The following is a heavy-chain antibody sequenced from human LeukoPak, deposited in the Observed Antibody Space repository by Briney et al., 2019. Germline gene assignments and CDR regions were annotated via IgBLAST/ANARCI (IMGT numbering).Heavy chain of an antibody. CDR3: ARDSPRYCSSTSCHGDAFDI. D-gene: IGHD2-2*01. CDR1: GFTFSSYS. V-gene: IGHV3-21*01. CDR2: ISSSSTYI. Sequence: GGSLRLSCAASGFTFSSYSMNWVRQTPGKGLEWASSISSSSTYIYYADSLKGRFTISRDNAKNSLYLQMNSLRAEDTAVYYCARDSPRYCSSTSCHGDAFDIWGQGTMVTVSS. J-gene: IGHJ3*02.